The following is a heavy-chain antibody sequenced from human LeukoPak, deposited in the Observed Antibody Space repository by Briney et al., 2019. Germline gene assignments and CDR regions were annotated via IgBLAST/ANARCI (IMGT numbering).Heavy chain of an antibody. CDR2: ISHDETE. CDR3: TRTGLGYTLGNGLDA. CDR1: GFTITGYA. J-gene: IGHJ5*02. Sequence: GGSLRLSCVASGFTITGYAMYWVRQSPGKGLDFVASISHDETERYRESVKGRFTISRDTSKNTVYLQMNTLRAEDSALYYCTRTGLGYTLGNGLDAWGQGTQVTVSS. V-gene: IGHV3-30*03. D-gene: IGHD5-18*01.